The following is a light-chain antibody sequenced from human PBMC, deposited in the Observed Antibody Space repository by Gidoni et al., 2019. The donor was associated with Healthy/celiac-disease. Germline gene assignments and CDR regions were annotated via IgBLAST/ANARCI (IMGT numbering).Light chain of an antibody. CDR1: SSDVGGYNY. CDR2: EVT. Sequence: QSALTQPPSASGSPGQSVTISCTGTSSDVGGYNYVSWYQQHPGKAPKLMIYEVTKRPSGVPDRFSGSKSSNTASLTVSGLQAEDEADYYCSSYAGSNLGVFGGGTKLTVL. J-gene: IGLJ2*01. V-gene: IGLV2-8*01. CDR3: SSYAGSNLGV.